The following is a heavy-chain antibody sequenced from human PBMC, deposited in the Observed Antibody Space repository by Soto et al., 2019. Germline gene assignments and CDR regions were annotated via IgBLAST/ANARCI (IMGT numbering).Heavy chain of an antibody. CDR1: GGSISSGGYY. CDR2: IYYSGST. J-gene: IGHJ5*02. Sequence: SETLSLTCTVSGGSISSGGYYWSWIRQHPGKGLEWIGYIYYSGSTYYNPSLKSRVTISVDTSKNQFSLKLSSVTAADTAVYYCARGISNYYDINWFDPWGQGTLVTVSS. D-gene: IGHD3-22*01. CDR3: ARGISNYYDINWFDP. V-gene: IGHV4-31*03.